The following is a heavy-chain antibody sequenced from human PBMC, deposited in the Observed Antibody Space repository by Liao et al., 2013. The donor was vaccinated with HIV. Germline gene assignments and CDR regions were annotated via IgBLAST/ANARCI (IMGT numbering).Heavy chain of an antibody. V-gene: IGHV4-34*02. CDR1: GGSFSGYY. J-gene: IGHJ4*02. D-gene: IGHD1-1*01. Sequence: QVQLQQWGAGLLKPSETLSLTCAVYGGSFSGYYWSWVRQPPGKGLEWIGEINQSGSTNYNPSLKSRVTISVDTSKNQFSLKLSSVTAADTAVYYCARGLYNWNDGAYFDYWGQGTLVTVSS. CDR2: INQSGST. CDR3: ARGLYNWNDGAYFDY.